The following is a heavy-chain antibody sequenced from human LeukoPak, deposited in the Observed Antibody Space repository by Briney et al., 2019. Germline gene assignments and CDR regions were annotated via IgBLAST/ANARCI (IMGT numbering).Heavy chain of an antibody. D-gene: IGHD6-19*01. Sequence: PGRSLRPSCAAPGFTFSSYGMHWVRQAPGKGLEWVAVISNNGSKKYYADSVKGRFTISRDNSKNTLYLQMNSLRAEDTAVYYCAKGMSSGWYLVSDYWGQGTLVTVSS. J-gene: IGHJ4*02. CDR2: ISNNGSKK. V-gene: IGHV3-30*18. CDR1: GFTFSSYG. CDR3: AKGMSSGWYLVSDY.